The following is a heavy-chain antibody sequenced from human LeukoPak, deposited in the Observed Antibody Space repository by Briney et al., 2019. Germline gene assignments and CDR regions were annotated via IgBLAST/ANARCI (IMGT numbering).Heavy chain of an antibody. V-gene: IGHV3-7*01. CDR2: IKEDGNEK. CDR1: GFTFSSHW. D-gene: IGHD2-2*01. J-gene: IGHJ6*03. Sequence: GGSLRLSCGASGFTFSSHWMSWVRQAPGKGLEWVANIKEDGNEKYYVDSVKGRFTISRDNAKNSLFLQMNSLIAEDTAVYYCARDEVDYYHYYMDVWGKGTTVTVSS. CDR3: ARDEVDYYHYYMDV.